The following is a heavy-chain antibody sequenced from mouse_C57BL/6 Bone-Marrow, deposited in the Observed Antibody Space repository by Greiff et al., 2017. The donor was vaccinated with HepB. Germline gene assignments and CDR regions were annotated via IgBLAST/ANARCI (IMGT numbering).Heavy chain of an antibody. CDR2: SRNKANDYTT. Sequence: EVQLVESGGGLVQSGRSLRLSCATSGFTFSDFYMEWVRQAPGKGLEWIAASRNKANDYTTEYSASVKGRFIVSRDTSQSILYLQMNALRAEDTAVYYCARDGDSNYLGDWGQGTSVTVSS. D-gene: IGHD2-5*01. CDR1: GFTFSDFY. J-gene: IGHJ4*01. V-gene: IGHV7-1*01. CDR3: ARDGDSNYLGD.